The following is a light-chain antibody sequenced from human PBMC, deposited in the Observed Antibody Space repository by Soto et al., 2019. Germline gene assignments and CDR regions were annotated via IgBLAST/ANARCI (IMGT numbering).Light chain of an antibody. V-gene: IGLV2-8*01. Sequence: QSVLTQPPSASGSPGQSVTISCTGTSSDVGGYNYVSWYQQHPGKAPKLMIYEVSKRPSGVPDRFYGSKSGNTASLTRSGLQAEDEADYYCSSYAGSNNLHGFGTGTKLTVL. CDR2: EVS. CDR1: SSDVGGYNY. CDR3: SSYAGSNNLHG. J-gene: IGLJ1*01.